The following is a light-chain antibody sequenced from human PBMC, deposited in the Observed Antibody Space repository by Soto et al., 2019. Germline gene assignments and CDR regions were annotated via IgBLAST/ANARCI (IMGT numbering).Light chain of an antibody. CDR2: GDS. V-gene: IGLV3-21*02. CDR1: NIGSKS. CDR3: QVWDSSSDHVV. Sequence: SYELTQPPSVSVAPGQTARITCGGNNIGSKSVHWYQQKPGQGPVLVVYGDSDRPSGIPERFSGSNSGNTATLTISRVEAGDEADYYCQVWDSSSDHVVFGGGTKLTVL. J-gene: IGLJ2*01.